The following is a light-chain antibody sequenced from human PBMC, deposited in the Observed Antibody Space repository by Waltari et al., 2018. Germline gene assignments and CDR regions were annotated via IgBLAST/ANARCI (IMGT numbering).Light chain of an antibody. Sequence: IVMTQSPDSLAVSLGERVTIHCKSSQSVFSSSSNKNQLAWYQQKPGQPPKLLIYWASTRESGVPVRFSGSGSGTDFTLTISSLEAEDAALYFCQQSYSTPLTFGGGTKVEIK. CDR1: QSVFSSSSNKNQ. V-gene: IGKV4-1*01. CDR3: QQSYSTPLT. CDR2: WAS. J-gene: IGKJ4*01.